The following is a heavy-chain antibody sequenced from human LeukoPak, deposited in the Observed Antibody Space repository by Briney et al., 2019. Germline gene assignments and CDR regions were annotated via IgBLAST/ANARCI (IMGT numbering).Heavy chain of an antibody. CDR3: AREGVRGVLYYYYYYYMDV. J-gene: IGHJ6*03. CDR2: IKQDGSEK. D-gene: IGHD3-10*01. V-gene: IGHV3-7*01. Sequence: GGSLRLSCAASGFTFSSYWMSWVRQAPGKGLEWVANIKQDGSEKYYVDSVKGRFIISRDNAKNSLYLQMNSLRAEDTAVYYCAREGVRGVLYYYYYYYMDVWGKGTTVTVSS. CDR1: GFTFSSYW.